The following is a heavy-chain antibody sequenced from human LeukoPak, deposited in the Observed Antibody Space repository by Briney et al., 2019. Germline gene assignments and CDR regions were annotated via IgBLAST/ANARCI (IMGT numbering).Heavy chain of an antibody. V-gene: IGHV4-4*02. CDR2: ISLAGQT. J-gene: IGHJ4*02. D-gene: IGHD1-26*01. CDR1: GGSISGTNW. Sequence: PSGTLSLTCGVSGGSISGTNWWSLVRQPPGQGLEWIGEISLAGQTNYNPSLNGRVTMSLDKSSNQLSLHLTSVTAADTATYYCSRQGGPFCPFGYWGQGTLVIVSS. CDR3: SRQGGPFCPFGY.